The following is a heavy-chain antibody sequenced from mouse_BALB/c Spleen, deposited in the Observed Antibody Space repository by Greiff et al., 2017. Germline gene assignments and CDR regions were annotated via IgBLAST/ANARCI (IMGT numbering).Heavy chain of an antibody. D-gene: IGHD1-2*01. CDR3: TVYGYRAY. J-gene: IGHJ3*01. V-gene: IGHV1S22*01. Sequence: LQQPGSELVRPGASVKLSCKASGYTFTSYWMHWVKQRPGQGLEWIGNIYPGSGSTNYDEKFKGKATLTVDTSSSTAYMQLSSLTSEDSAVYYSTVYGYRAYWGQGTLVTVSA. CDR2: IYPGSGST. CDR1: GYTFTSYW.